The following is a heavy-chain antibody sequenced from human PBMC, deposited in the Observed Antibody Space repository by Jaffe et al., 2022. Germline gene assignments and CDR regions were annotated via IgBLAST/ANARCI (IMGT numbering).Heavy chain of an antibody. D-gene: IGHD3-10*01. CDR2: IRYDGSNK. Sequence: QVQLVESGGGVVQPGGSLRLSCAASGFTFSSYGMHWVRQAPGKGLEWVAFIRYDGSNKYYADSVKGRFTISRDNSKNTLYLQMNSLRAEDTAVYYCAKDAPGFGELLDYWGQGTLVTVSS. CDR3: AKDAPGFGELLDY. J-gene: IGHJ4*02. V-gene: IGHV3-30*02. CDR1: GFTFSSYG.